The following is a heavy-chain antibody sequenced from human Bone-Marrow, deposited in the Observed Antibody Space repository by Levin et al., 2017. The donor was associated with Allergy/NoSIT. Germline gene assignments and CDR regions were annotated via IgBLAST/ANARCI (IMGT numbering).Heavy chain of an antibody. Sequence: ASVKVSCKASGYTFTGYYMHWVRQAPGQGLEWMGWINPNSGGTNYAQKFQGWVTMTRDTSISTAYMELSRLRSDDTAVYYCARDLLTNNSSGWYGHIYGMDGWGQGTTVTVSS. CDR3: ARDLLTNNSSGWYGHIYGMDG. D-gene: IGHD6-19*01. V-gene: IGHV1-2*04. CDR1: GYTFTGYY. J-gene: IGHJ6*02. CDR2: INPNSGGT.